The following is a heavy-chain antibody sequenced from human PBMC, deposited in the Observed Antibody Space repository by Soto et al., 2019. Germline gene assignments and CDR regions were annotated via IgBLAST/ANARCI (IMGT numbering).Heavy chain of an antibody. Sequence: QVQLVQSGAEVKKPGSSVKVSCKASGGTFSSYAISWVRQAPGQGLEWMGGIIPIFGTANYAQKFQGRVTISADESTSTAYMEGGSLRSEDTAVYCGAGGGVYYYYYYGMDVWGQGTTVTVSS. CDR2: IIPIFGTA. CDR1: GGTFSSYA. D-gene: IGHD2-8*01. CDR3: AGGGVYYYYYYGMDV. V-gene: IGHV1-69*01. J-gene: IGHJ6*02.